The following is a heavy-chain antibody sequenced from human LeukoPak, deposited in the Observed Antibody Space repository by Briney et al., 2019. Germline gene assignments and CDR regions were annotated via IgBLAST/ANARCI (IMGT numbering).Heavy chain of an antibody. CDR1: GGSISSYY. CDR2: ISDIGST. J-gene: IGHJ4*02. V-gene: IGHV4-59*08. D-gene: IGHD3-22*01. Sequence: SETLSLTCTVSGGSISSYYWSWIRQPPGKGLEWIAYISDIGSTNYNPSLKSRVTISLDTSKNQFSLKLSSVTAADTAVYYCAKFEHYYDSSGYYPTYYFDYWGQGTLVTVSS. CDR3: AKFEHYYDSSGYYPTYYFDY.